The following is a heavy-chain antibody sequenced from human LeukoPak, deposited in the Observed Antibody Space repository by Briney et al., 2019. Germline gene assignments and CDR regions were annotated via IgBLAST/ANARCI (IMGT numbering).Heavy chain of an antibody. V-gene: IGHV1-69*05. CDR3: AREYCSSSSCYGGNWFDP. D-gene: IGHD2-2*01. Sequence: SVKVSCKASGGTFISYAINWVRQAPGQGREWMGRIMPIFGIINYAQKFQGRVTITTDESTSTAHMELSSLRSEDTAVYYCAREYCSSSSCYGGNWFDPWGRGTLVTVSS. CDR2: IMPIFGII. J-gene: IGHJ5*02. CDR1: GGTFISYA.